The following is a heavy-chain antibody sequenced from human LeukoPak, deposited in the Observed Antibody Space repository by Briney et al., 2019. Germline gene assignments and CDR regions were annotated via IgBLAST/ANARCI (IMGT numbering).Heavy chain of an antibody. Sequence: PSETLSLTCAVSGGSISSSNWWSWVRQPPGKGLEWLGYIYYSGSTNYNPSLKSRVTISVDTSKNQFSLKLSSVTAADTAVYYCATYYYDSSGYYYFDYWGQGTLVTVSS. CDR1: GGSISSSNW. CDR2: IYYSGST. CDR3: ATYYYDSSGYYYFDY. J-gene: IGHJ4*02. D-gene: IGHD3-22*01. V-gene: IGHV4-4*02.